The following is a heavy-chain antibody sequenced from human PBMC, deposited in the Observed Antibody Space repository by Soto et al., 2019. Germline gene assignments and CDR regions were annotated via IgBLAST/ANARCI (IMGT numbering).Heavy chain of an antibody. CDR3: ARTVTTSYYYYGMDV. CDR2: IVPSDSYT. Sequence: GESLKISCKGSGYSFTSYWISWVRQMPGKGLEWMGRIVPSDSYTNYSPSFQGHVTISADKSISTAYLQWSSLKASDTAMYYCARTVTTSYYYYGMDVWGQGTTVTVSS. V-gene: IGHV5-10-1*01. CDR1: GYSFTSYW. D-gene: IGHD4-4*01. J-gene: IGHJ6*02.